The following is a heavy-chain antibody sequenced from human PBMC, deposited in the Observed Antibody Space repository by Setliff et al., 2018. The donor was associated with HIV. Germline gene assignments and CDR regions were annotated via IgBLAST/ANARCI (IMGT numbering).Heavy chain of an antibody. D-gene: IGHD3-22*01. CDR3: ATDSSGPLSH. Sequence: PSETLSLTCDVSGYSISSGYYWGWIRQSPGKGLEWIATIYHTGSTYYNPSLKSRVTISVDTSKNHFSLKVTSMTAADSATYYCATDSSGPLSHWGPGTLVTVSS. CDR1: GYSISSGYY. V-gene: IGHV4-38-2*02. J-gene: IGHJ4*02. CDR2: IYHTGST.